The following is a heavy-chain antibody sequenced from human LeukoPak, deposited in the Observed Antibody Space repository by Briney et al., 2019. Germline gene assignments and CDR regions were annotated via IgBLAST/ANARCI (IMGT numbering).Heavy chain of an antibody. D-gene: IGHD6-13*01. CDR3: ARGSVAGTGPDY. CDR2: FSYRVHS. CDR1: GGSVSSSNYY. V-gene: IGHV4-61*01. Sequence: SETLSLTCTVSGGSVSSSNYYWSWIRQPPGQGLEWVCFFSYRVHSGYIPSLKSQVTISVVTFNNQFSLRRSSVASAGATFCCCARGSVAGTGPDYGGRRTQVTVFS. J-gene: IGHJ4*02.